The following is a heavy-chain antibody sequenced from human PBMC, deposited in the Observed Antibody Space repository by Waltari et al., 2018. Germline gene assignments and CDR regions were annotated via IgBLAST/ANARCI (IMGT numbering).Heavy chain of an antibody. CDR3: ARVVSRTRQFDP. Sequence: EVPLVESGGGLVQPGGSLRLSCAASGFTFGNYWRSWVRQAPGKGLEWVANINQDGSTKNSMDSVKGRFTISRDNADNSLYLQLNSLRAEDTAFYYCARVVSRTRQFDPWGQGTLVTVSP. CDR2: INQDGSTK. CDR1: GFTFGNYW. D-gene: IGHD1-7*01. V-gene: IGHV3-7*04. J-gene: IGHJ5*02.